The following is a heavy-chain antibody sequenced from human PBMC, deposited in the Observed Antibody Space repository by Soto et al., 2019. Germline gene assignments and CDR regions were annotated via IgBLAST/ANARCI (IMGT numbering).Heavy chain of an antibody. V-gene: IGHV3-7*04. J-gene: IGHJ4*02. Sequence: EVQLVESGGGLVQPGGSLRLSCAASGFTFSNYWMTWVRQAPGQGLEWVATINQAGIAKHFVDSVKGRFTISRDNARTSLYLQMDTLRDEDTAVYYCVRGAPVICAPISCQLFDCWGQGTLVTVSS. CDR1: GFTFSNYW. D-gene: IGHD2-2*01. CDR3: VRGAPVICAPISCQLFDC. CDR2: INQAGIAK.